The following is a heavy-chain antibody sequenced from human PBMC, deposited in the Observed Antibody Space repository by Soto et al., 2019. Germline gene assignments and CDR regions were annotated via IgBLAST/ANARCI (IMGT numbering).Heavy chain of an antibody. CDR3: AKGRIYGSGSYKDLNDY. Sequence: GGSLRLSCAASGFTFSSYAMSWVRQAPGKGLEWVSAISGSGGSTYYADSVKGRFTISRDNSKNTLYLQMNSLRAEDTAVYYCAKGRIYGSGSYKDLNDYWGQGTLVTVSS. CDR2: ISGSGGST. J-gene: IGHJ4*02. D-gene: IGHD3-10*01. V-gene: IGHV3-23*01. CDR1: GFTFSSYA.